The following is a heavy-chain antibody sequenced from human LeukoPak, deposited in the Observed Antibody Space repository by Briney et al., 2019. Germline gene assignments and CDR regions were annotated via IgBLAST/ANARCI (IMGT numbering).Heavy chain of an antibody. Sequence: ASVKVSCKASGGTFSSYAISWVRQATGQGREWMGGIIPIFGTANYAQKFQGRVTITADESTSTAYMELSSLRSEDTAVYYCARRGYTSFNAFDIWGQGTMVTVSS. CDR2: IIPIFGTA. V-gene: IGHV1-69*13. CDR1: GGTFSSYA. J-gene: IGHJ3*02. CDR3: ARRGYTSFNAFDI. D-gene: IGHD2-2*01.